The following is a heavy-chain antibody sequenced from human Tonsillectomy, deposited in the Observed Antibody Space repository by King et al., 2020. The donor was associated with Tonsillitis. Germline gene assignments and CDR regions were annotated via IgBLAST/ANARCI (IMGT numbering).Heavy chain of an antibody. CDR2: IWYDGSNK. J-gene: IGHJ6*03. Sequence: QLVQSGGGVVQPGRSLRLSCAASGFTFSSYGMHWVRQAPGKGLEWVAVIWYDGSNKYYADSVKGRFTIYIDNSKNTLYLQMNSLRAEDTAVYYCAREIRVAAAGIMDVWGKGTTVTVSS. D-gene: IGHD6-13*01. CDR1: GFTFSSYG. V-gene: IGHV3-33*01. CDR3: AREIRVAAAGIMDV.